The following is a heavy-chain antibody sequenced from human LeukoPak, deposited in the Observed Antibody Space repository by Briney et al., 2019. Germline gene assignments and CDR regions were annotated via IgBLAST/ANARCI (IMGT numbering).Heavy chain of an antibody. CDR3: AREKYCTNGVCYDY. J-gene: IGHJ4*02. CDR1: GGTFSSYA. D-gene: IGHD2-8*01. V-gene: IGHV1-69*13. Sequence: ASVKVSCKASGGTFSSYAISWVRQAPGQGLEWMGGIIPIFGTANYAQKFQGRVTITADESTSTAYMELSSLRSEDTAVYYCAREKYCTNGVCYDYWGQGTLVTVSS. CDR2: IIPIFGTA.